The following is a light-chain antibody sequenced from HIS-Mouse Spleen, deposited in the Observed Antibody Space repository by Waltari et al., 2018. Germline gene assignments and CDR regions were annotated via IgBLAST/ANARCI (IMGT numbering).Light chain of an antibody. CDR2: EGS. Sequence: QSALTQPASVSGSPGQPITISCTGTSSDVGRYNLVSWYQQHPGKAPKLMIYEGSKRPSGVSNRFSGSKSGNTASLTISGLQAEDEADYYCCSYAGSSTWVFGGGTKLTVL. J-gene: IGLJ3*02. CDR3: CSYAGSSTWV. CDR1: SSDVGRYNL. V-gene: IGLV2-23*01.